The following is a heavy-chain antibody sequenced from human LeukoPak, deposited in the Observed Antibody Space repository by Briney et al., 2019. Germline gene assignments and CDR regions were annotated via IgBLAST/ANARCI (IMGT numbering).Heavy chain of an antibody. CDR1: GFTFSTYT. CDR3: ARDRTGRGTYYFDY. V-gene: IGHV3-21*01. CDR2: ISSSSNYI. J-gene: IGHJ4*02. D-gene: IGHD3-16*01. Sequence: GGSLRLSCAASGFTFSTYTMNWVRQAPGKGLKWVSSISSSSNYIYYADSVRGRFTISRDDAKNSLNLQMSSLRAEDTAVYYRARDRTGRGTYYFDYWGQGTLVTVSS.